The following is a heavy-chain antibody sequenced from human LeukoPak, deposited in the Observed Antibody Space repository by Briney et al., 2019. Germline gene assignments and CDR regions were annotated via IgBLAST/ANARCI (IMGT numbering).Heavy chain of an antibody. Sequence: GGSLRLSCAASGFTFNTYAMHRVRQAPGKGLEWVAVISYDGSNKYYADSVKGRFTISRDNSKNTLYLQVNSLRAEDTAVYYCARPHYYASGSYNIWGQGTMVTVSS. CDR3: ARPHYYASGSYNI. V-gene: IGHV3-30-3*01. CDR1: GFTFNTYA. CDR2: ISYDGSNK. D-gene: IGHD3-10*01. J-gene: IGHJ3*02.